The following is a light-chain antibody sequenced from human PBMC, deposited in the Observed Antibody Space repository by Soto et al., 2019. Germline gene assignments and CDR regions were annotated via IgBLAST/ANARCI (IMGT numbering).Light chain of an antibody. CDR1: QSIRSY. CDR3: QQSYSTPPLT. V-gene: IGKV1-39*01. CDR2: AAS. Sequence: DLQMTQSPSSLSASVGDRVTITCRSSQSIRSYVNWYQHKPGKAPKLLIYAASSLQSGVPSRFSGSGSGTDFTLTISSLQPEDFATYYCQQSYSTPPLTFGGGTKVEIK. J-gene: IGKJ4*01.